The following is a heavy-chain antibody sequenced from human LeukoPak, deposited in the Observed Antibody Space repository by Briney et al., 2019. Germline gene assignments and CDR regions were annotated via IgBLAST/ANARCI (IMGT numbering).Heavy chain of an antibody. J-gene: IGHJ4*02. CDR3: AKMGYYESSDFFDY. V-gene: IGHV3-23*01. CDR2: ISGDGGSA. CDR1: GFTFSSYA. D-gene: IGHD3-22*01. Sequence: GGYLRLSCAPSGFTFSSYAMSWVRQAPGKGLEWVSAISGDGGSAYYSDSVKGRFTISRDNSKNTLYLQMHSLRAEDTAVYYCAKMGYYESSDFFDYWGQGTLVTVSS.